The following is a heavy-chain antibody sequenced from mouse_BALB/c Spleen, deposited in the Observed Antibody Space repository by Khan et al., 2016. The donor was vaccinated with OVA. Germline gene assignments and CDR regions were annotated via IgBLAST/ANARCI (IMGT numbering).Heavy chain of an antibody. J-gene: IGHJ4*01. CDR1: GYSITSDYA. CDR3: ARYYDYDYYAMDY. CDR2: ISYCGST. D-gene: IGHD2-4*01. V-gene: IGHV3-2*02. Sequence: EVQLVESGPGLVKPSQSLSLTCTVTGYSITSDYAWNWIRQFPGNNLEWMVDISYCGSTSSNPSLKSRISITRDTSKNQYFLQLNSVTTEDTATYYCARYYDYDYYAMDYWGQGTSVTVSS.